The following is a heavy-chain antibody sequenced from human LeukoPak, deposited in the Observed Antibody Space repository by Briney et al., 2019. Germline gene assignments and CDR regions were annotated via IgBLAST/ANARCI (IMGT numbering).Heavy chain of an antibody. CDR2: IRYDGSNK. Sequence: GGSLRLSCAASGFTFSSYGMHWVRQAPGKGLEWVAFIRYDGSNKYYADSVKGRFTISRDNAKNSLYLQMNSLRAEDTAVYYCARGGDIVVVPAAWFDPWGQGTLVTVSS. CDR1: GFTFSSYG. J-gene: IGHJ5*02. D-gene: IGHD2-2*01. V-gene: IGHV3-30*02. CDR3: ARGGDIVVVPAAWFDP.